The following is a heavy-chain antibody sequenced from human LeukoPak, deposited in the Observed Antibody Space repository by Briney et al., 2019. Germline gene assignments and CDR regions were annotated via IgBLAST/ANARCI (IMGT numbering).Heavy chain of an antibody. D-gene: IGHD3-10*01. CDR1: GFTFSSYW. Sequence: GGSLRLSCAASGFTFSSYWMSWVRQAPGKGLEWVANIKQDGSEKYYVDSVKGRFTISRDNAKNSLYLQMNSLRAEGTAVYYCARSRLLWFGESDYWGQGTLVTVSS. CDR2: IKQDGSEK. V-gene: IGHV3-7*01. J-gene: IGHJ4*02. CDR3: ARSRLLWFGESDY.